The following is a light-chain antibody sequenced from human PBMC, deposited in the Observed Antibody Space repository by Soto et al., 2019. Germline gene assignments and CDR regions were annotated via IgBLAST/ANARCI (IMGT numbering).Light chain of an antibody. V-gene: IGKV1-5*01. Sequence: DIQLTQSPSILSASGGDRVTITCRASQSIANRLAWYQQKPGKTPKLLIYGASTLESGVPSRFSGSGSGTEFTLTINSLQTDDFATYYCQQYHRSYTFGQGTKLEIK. J-gene: IGKJ2*01. CDR2: GAS. CDR3: QQYHRSYT. CDR1: QSIANR.